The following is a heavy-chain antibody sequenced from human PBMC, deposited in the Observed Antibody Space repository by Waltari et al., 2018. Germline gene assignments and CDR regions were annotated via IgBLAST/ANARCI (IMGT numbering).Heavy chain of an antibody. J-gene: IGHJ4*02. CDR1: GFTFSDSW. Sequence: EVQLVESGGGLVQPGGSLRLSCVTSGFTFSDSWMSWVRQAQGSGLEGVASINRDGSEGYYLDSGKGRFTISRDNAKSSLSLQMNSLRVEDTSLYYCARENRYGDYDYWGQGTLVTVSS. V-gene: IGHV3-7*01. D-gene: IGHD4-17*01. CDR2: INRDGSEG. CDR3: ARENRYGDYDY.